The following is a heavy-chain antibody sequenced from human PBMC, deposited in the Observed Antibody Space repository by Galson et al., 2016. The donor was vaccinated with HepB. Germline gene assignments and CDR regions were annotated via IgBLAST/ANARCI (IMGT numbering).Heavy chain of an antibody. Sequence: SLRLSCAASGFTFSSFWMNWVRQAPGRGLEWVANIKQDGREKYYVDSVKGRFTISRDNAKNTVYLQMNSLRGEDMALYYCVVDPSFDAFDVWGRGTVVTVSS. V-gene: IGHV3-7*01. J-gene: IGHJ3*01. D-gene: IGHD2-21*01. CDR2: IKQDGREK. CDR3: VVDPSFDAFDV. CDR1: GFTFSSFW.